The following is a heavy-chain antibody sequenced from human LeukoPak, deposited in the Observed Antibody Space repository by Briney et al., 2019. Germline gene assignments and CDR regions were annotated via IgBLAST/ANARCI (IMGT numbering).Heavy chain of an antibody. CDR2: IYTSGIS. D-gene: IGHD4-23*01. CDR1: GASINDYY. CDR3: ARENPRGNFEEY. Sequence: SETLSLTCTVSGASINDYYWSWIRQPAGKGLEWIGRIYTSGISNYNPSLKSRVTMSVDTSKNQFSLKVNSVTAADTAVYYCARENPRGNFEEYWGQGTLVTVSS. V-gene: IGHV4-4*07. J-gene: IGHJ4*02.